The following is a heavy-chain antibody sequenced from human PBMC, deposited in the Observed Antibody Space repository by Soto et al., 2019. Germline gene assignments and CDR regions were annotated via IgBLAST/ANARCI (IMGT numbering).Heavy chain of an antibody. J-gene: IGHJ6*02. CDR2: IIPIFGTA. D-gene: IGHD2-21*01. CDR3: ARDGEESSPDV. CDR1: GGTFGSYP. Sequence: QVQLVQSGAEVKKPGSSVKVSCKAFGGTFGSYPISWVGQAPGQGLEWMGGIIPIFGTANYAQKFQGRVTITADESTSTAYMELSSLRSEDTAVYYCARDGEESSPDVWGQGTTVTVSS. V-gene: IGHV1-69*12.